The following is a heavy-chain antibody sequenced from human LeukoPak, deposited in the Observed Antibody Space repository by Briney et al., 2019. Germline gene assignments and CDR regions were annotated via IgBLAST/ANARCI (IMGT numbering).Heavy chain of an antibody. D-gene: IGHD2/OR15-2a*01. J-gene: IGHJ5*02. Sequence: GGSLRLSCVASGFTFTSSDFNWIRQAPGKGLEWLSTITRSGSNLYYADSVKGRFTTSRDDAKDSVYLQMESLRVEDTAIYYCAKTFAPGGEGPLVT. CDR3: AKTFAP. V-gene: IGHV3-21*01. CDR2: ITRSGSNL. CDR1: GFTFTSSD.